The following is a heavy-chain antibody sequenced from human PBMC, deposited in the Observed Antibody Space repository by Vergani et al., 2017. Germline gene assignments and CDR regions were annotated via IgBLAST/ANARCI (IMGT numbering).Heavy chain of an antibody. D-gene: IGHD3-9*01. Sequence: EGQLVESGGGLVKPGGSLRPCCAAAGSIFSSYTITWVRQAPGKGLEWVSSISPSTNYIYYADSVKGRFTISRDNARNSLYLQMNSLRAEDTAVYYCARDLTTYVLRYVDGNSFDLWGQGTLVTVSS. V-gene: IGHV3-21*01. CDR2: ISPSTNYI. CDR1: GSIFSSYT. J-gene: IGHJ4*02. CDR3: ARDLTTYVLRYVDGNSFDL.